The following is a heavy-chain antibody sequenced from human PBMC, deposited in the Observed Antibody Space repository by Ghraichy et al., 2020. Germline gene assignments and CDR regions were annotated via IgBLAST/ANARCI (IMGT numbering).Heavy chain of an antibody. CDR2: IRQDGSEK. CDR3: ATFSSGW. Sequence: GGYLRLSCVASAFTFSSHWMHWVRQPPGKGLEWVANIRQDGSEKYYVDSVKGRFTISRDNAKNSLFLQMNSLRAEDTAVYYCATFSSGWWGQGTLVTVSS. D-gene: IGHD6-19*01. CDR1: AFTFSSHW. V-gene: IGHV3-7*01. J-gene: IGHJ4*02.